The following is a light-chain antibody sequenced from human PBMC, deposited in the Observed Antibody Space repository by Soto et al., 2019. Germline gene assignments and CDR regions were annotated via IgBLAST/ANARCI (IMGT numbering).Light chain of an antibody. CDR3: SSYSSRSHHV. J-gene: IGLJ1*01. Sequence: QSALTQPASVSGSPGQSITISCTGTSSDVGGYNYVSWYQQHPGKAPKLMIYDVSNRPSGVSNRFSGSKSGNTASLTISGLQAEDEADYYCSSYSSRSHHVFRTGTKLTVL. V-gene: IGLV2-14*01. CDR2: DVS. CDR1: SSDVGGYNY.